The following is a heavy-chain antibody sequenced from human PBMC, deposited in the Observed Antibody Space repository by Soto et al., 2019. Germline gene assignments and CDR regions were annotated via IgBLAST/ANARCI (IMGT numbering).Heavy chain of an antibody. J-gene: IGHJ4*02. V-gene: IGHV3-30*18. D-gene: IGHD4-4*01. CDR2: ISYDGSNK. Sequence: GGSLRLSCAASGFTFSSYGMHWVRQAPGKGLEWVAVISYDGSNKNYADSVKGRFTISRDNSKNTLYLQMNSLRAEDTAVYYCAKDLQLGYWGQGTLVTVSS. CDR1: GFTFSSYG. CDR3: AKDLQLGY.